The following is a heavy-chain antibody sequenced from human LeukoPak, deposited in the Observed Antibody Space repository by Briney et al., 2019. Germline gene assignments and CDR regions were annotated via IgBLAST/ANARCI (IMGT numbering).Heavy chain of an antibody. CDR3: AKVVKYYYGSETYYFFEH. CDR2: ISSSSSYI. D-gene: IGHD3-10*01. CDR1: GFTFSSYS. Sequence: GGSLRLSCAASGFTFSSYSMNWVRQAPGKGLEWVSCISSSSSYIYYADSVKGRFTISRDNAKNSLYLQMNSLRVEDTAVYYCAKVVKYYYGSETYYFFEHWGQGTPVTASS. J-gene: IGHJ4*02. V-gene: IGHV3-21*01.